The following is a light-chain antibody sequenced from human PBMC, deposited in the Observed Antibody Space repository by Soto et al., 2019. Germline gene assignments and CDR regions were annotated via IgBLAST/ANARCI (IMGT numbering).Light chain of an antibody. CDR3: QQSNKWPYT. CDR2: GAS. CDR1: QSVSSN. Sequence: IVMTQSQATLSVSPWDRATLSCRASQSVSSNLAWYQHKPGQAPRLLFYGASTRAAGIPARCSGGGSGTDFTLTISGLQSEDFAVYYCQQSNKWPYTFGQGTKLEIK. V-gene: IGKV3-15*01. J-gene: IGKJ2*01.